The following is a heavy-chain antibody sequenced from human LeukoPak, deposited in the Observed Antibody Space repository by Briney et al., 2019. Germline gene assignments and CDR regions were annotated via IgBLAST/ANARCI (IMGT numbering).Heavy chain of an antibody. V-gene: IGHV4-39*01. CDR1: GGSINSGSYY. D-gene: IGHD3-22*01. CDR2: IYYSGST. J-gene: IGHJ4*02. CDR3: ARIDYYDTSAAH. Sequence: SETLSLTCTVSGGSINSGSYYWGWIRQPPGKGLEWIGTIYYSGSTYYNPPLKSRVTISVDTTENQFFLKLSSVTAADTAVYYCARIDYYDTSAAHWGQGTLITVSS.